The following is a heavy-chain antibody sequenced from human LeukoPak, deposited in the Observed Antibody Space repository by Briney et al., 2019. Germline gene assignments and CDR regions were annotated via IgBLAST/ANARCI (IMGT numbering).Heavy chain of an antibody. CDR1: GGSISSGDYY. D-gene: IGHD3-22*01. V-gene: IGHV4-30-4*01. CDR2: VYYSGST. CDR3: ARPYYYDSRIDP. J-gene: IGHJ5*02. Sequence: SETLSLTCTVPGGSISSGDYYWSWIRQPPGKGLEWIAYVYYSGSTYYNPSLKSRVTMSADTSKNQLSLKLSSVTAADTAVYYCARPYYYDSRIDPWGQGILVTVSS.